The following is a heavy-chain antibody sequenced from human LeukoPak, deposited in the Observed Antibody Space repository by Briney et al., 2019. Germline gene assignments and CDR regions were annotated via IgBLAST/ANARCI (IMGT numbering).Heavy chain of an antibody. CDR1: GGSISSGSYY. Sequence: PSETLSLTXTVSGGSISSGSYYWSWIRQPAGKGLEWIGRISTSGSTIYNPSLKSRVTISADTSKNRFSLTLSSVTAADTAVYYCATDDYGDYNRAFDIWGQGTMVTVSS. CDR3: ATDDYGDYNRAFDI. J-gene: IGHJ3*02. CDR2: ISTSGST. V-gene: IGHV4-61*02. D-gene: IGHD4-17*01.